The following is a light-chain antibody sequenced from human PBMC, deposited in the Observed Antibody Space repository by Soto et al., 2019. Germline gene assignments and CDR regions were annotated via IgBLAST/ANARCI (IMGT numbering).Light chain of an antibody. CDR3: CSYTRSGTLI. CDR2: DVS. V-gene: IGLV2-14*01. CDR1: SGDIGDYNY. J-gene: IGLJ1*01. Sequence: QSVLTQPASVSGSPGQSITISCVGASGDIGDYNYVSWYQQHPGKVPKVITYDVSIRPSGVSYRFSGTKSGNTASLTVSGLQAEDEADYYCCSYTRSGTLIFGTGTKVTVL.